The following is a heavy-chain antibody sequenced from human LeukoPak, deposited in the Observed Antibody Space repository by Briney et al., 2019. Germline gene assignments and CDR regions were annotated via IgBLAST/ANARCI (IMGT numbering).Heavy chain of an antibody. J-gene: IGHJ4*02. CDR3: ARSTYGSGSYYNYLDY. Sequence: SETLSLTCAVYGGSFSDYYWSWIRQPPGKGLEWIGEINHSGSTNYNPSLKSRVTISVDKSKNQFSLKLSSVTAADTAVYYCARSTYGSGSYYNYLDYWGQGTLVTVSS. CDR2: INHSGST. D-gene: IGHD3-10*01. V-gene: IGHV4-34*01. CDR1: GGSFSDYY.